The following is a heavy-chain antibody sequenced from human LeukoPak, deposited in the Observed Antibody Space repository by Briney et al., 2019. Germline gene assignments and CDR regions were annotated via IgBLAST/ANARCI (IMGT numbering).Heavy chain of an antibody. J-gene: IGHJ4*02. CDR1: GGSISSYY. CDR3: AGARGYSGSFDY. Sequence: PSETLSLTCTVSGGSISSYYWSWIRQPPGKGLEWIGYIYYSGSTNYNPSLKSRVTISVDTSKNQFSLKLSSVTAADTAVYYCAGARGYSGSFDYWGQGTLVNVSS. CDR2: IYYSGST. D-gene: IGHD5-12*01. V-gene: IGHV4-59*08.